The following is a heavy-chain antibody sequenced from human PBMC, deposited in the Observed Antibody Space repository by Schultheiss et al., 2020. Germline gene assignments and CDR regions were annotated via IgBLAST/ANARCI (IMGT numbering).Heavy chain of an antibody. J-gene: IGHJ4*02. D-gene: IGHD1-26*01. Sequence: SETLSLTCAVYGESFSGYYWSWIRQPPGKGLEWIGYIYYSGSTNYNPSLKSRVTISVDTSKNQFSLKLSSVTAADTAVYYCARELRRYSGSYYYWGQGTLVTVSS. CDR3: ARELRRYSGSYYY. CDR1: GESFSGYY. CDR2: IYYSGST. V-gene: IGHV4-4*08.